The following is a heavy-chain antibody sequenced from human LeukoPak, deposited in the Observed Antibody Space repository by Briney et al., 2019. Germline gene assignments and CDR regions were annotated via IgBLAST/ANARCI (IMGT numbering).Heavy chain of an antibody. CDR1: GFTFSSYA. J-gene: IGHJ4*02. V-gene: IGHV3-23*01. CDR2: ISGSGGST. CDR3: AKESVRYGSRGEGQK. D-gene: IGHD6-13*01. Sequence: PGGSLRLSCAASGFTFSSYAMSWVRQAPGKGLEWVSAISGSGGSTYYADSVKGRFTISRDNSKNTLYLQMNSLRAEDTAVYYCAKESVRYGSRGEGQKWGQGTLVTVPS.